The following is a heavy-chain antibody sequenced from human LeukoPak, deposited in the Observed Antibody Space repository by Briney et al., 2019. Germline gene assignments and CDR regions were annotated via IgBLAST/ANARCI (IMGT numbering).Heavy chain of an antibody. Sequence: SETLSLTCAVYGGSFGGYYWSWIRQPPGKGLEWIGEINHSGSTNYNPSLKSRVTISVDTSKNQFSLKLSSVTAANTAVYYCARVRSRARITIFGVARNWFDPWGQGTLVTVSS. V-gene: IGHV4-34*01. CDR3: ARVRSRARITIFGVARNWFDP. J-gene: IGHJ5*02. D-gene: IGHD3-3*01. CDR1: GGSFGGYY. CDR2: INHSGST.